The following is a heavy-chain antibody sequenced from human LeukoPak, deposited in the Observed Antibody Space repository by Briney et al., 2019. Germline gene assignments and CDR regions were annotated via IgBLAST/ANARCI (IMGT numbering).Heavy chain of an antibody. CDR1: GFSFSSYA. CDR2: IANDGSNT. CDR3: ASDTFYCSSTSCFRFDY. V-gene: IGHV3-30-3*01. D-gene: IGHD2-2*01. Sequence: PGGSLRLSCAASGFSFSSYAMHWVRQAPGKGLEWVAVIANDGSNTYNADSVKGRFTISRDNSKNTLYLQMNSLRAEDTAVYYCASDTFYCSSTSCFRFDYWGQGTLVTVSS. J-gene: IGHJ4*02.